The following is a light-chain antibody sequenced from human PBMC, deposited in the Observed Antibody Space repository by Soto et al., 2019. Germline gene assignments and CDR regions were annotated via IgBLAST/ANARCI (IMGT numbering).Light chain of an antibody. Sequence: EIVLTQSPATLSLSPGERATLSCRASQSVSSYLAWYQQKPGQAPRLLIYDASNRATGIPARFSGSGSGTDFTLTISSLEREDFAVYYCQQRSNPLTFGQGTRLEIK. V-gene: IGKV3-11*01. CDR3: QQRSNPLT. CDR1: QSVSSY. CDR2: DAS. J-gene: IGKJ5*01.